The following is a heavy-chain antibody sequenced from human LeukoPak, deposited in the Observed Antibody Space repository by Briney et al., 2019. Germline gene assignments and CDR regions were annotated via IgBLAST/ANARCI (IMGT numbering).Heavy chain of an antibody. CDR2: IKQDGSEK. D-gene: IGHD2-2*02. Sequence: GGSLRLSCAASVFTFSSYWMSGVRHAPGKGLEWVANIKQDGSEKYYVESVKGRFTISRDNAKNSLYLQMNSLRAEDTAVYYCARVVVVPATINYYYYMDVWGKGTTVTVSS. CDR1: VFTFSSYW. V-gene: IGHV3-7*01. J-gene: IGHJ6*03. CDR3: ARVVVVPATINYYYYMDV.